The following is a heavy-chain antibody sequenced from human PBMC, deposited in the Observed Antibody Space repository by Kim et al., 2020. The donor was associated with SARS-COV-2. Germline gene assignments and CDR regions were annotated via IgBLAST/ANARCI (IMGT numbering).Heavy chain of an antibody. J-gene: IGHJ3*02. V-gene: IGHV4-4*06. Sequence: LKSRVTMSVDTSKNQFYLQLSSVTAADTAVYYCARVPVVRGVINHAFDIWGQGTMVTVSS. CDR3: ARVPVVRGVINHAFDI. D-gene: IGHD3-10*01.